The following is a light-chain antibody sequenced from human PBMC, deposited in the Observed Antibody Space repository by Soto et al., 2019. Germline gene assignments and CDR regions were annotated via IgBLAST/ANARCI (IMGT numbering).Light chain of an antibody. CDR3: GTWDTSLSAGV. J-gene: IGLJ2*01. CDR2: DIN. CDR1: NSNIGTNY. V-gene: IGLV1-51*01. Sequence: QSVLTQPPSVSAAPGQKVTISCSGSNSNIGTNYVSWYQQLPGTAPKLLIYDINKRPSGIPDRFSGSKSGTSATLGITGLQTGDEAHYYCGTWDTSLSAGVFGGGTKLTVL.